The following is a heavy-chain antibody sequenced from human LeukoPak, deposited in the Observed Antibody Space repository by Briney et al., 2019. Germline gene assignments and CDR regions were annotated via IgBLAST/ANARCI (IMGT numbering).Heavy chain of an antibody. CDR3: ARRRATGNWFDP. CDR2: INHSGST. V-gene: IGHV4-34*01. D-gene: IGHD2-15*01. Sequence: PSETLSLTCAVYGESFSGYYWSWIRQPPGKGLEWIGEINHSGSTNYDPSLKSRVTISVDTSKNQFSLKLSSVTAADTAVYYCARRRATGNWFDPWGQGTLVTVSS. J-gene: IGHJ5*02. CDR1: GESFSGYY.